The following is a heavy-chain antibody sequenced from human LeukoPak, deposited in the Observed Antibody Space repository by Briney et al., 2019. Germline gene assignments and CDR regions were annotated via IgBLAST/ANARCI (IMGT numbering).Heavy chain of an antibody. Sequence: GGSLRLSCAASGFTFDDYAMHWVRQAPGKGLEWVSLISGDGGSTYYADSVKGRFTISRDNSKNSMYLQMNSLRTEDTALYYCAKDGGVQLWFYTPDYYYGMDVWGQGTTVTVSS. V-gene: IGHV3-43*02. CDR3: AKDGGVQLWFYTPDYYYGMDV. D-gene: IGHD5-18*01. CDR1: GFTFDDYA. CDR2: ISGDGGST. J-gene: IGHJ6*02.